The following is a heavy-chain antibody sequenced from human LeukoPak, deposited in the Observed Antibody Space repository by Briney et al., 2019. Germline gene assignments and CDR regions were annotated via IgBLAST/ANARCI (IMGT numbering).Heavy chain of an antibody. V-gene: IGHV4-34*01. Sequence: SETLSLTCAVYGGSFSGYYWSRIRQPPGKGLEWIGEINHSGSTNYNPSLKSRVTISVDTSKNQFSLKLSSVTAADTAVYYCARHSFPGTFTPNNWFDPWGQGTLVTASS. CDR3: ARHSFPGTFTPNNWFDP. CDR1: GGSFSGYY. CDR2: INHSGST. D-gene: IGHD2-15*01. J-gene: IGHJ5*02.